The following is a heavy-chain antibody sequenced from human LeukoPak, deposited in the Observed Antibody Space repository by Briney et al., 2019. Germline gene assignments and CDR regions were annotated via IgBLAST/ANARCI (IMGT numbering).Heavy chain of an antibody. CDR1: GFTFDDYA. Sequence: GGSLRLSCAASGFTFDDYAMHWVRQVPGKGLEWVSGISWNSGSIGYADSVKGRFTISRDNAKNSLYLQMNSLRAEDTAVYYCARDYDFWSGYYPWGQGTLVTVSS. CDR2: ISWNSGSI. CDR3: ARDYDFWSGYYP. D-gene: IGHD3-3*01. J-gene: IGHJ5*02. V-gene: IGHV3-9*01.